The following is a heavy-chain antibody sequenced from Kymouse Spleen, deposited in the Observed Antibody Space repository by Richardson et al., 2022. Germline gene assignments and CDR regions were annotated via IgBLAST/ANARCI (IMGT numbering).Heavy chain of an antibody. V-gene: IGHV3-33*01. Sequence: QVQLVESGGGVVQPGRSLRLSCAASGFTFSSYGMHWVRQAPGKGLEWVAVIWYDGSNKYYADSVKGRFTISRDNSKNTLYLQMNSLRAEDTAVYYCARESSPYDFWSGLYNWFDPWGQGTLVTVSS. CDR1: GFTFSSYG. CDR2: IWYDGSNK. CDR3: ARESSPYDFWSGLYNWFDP. J-gene: IGHJ5*02. D-gene: IGHD3-3*01.